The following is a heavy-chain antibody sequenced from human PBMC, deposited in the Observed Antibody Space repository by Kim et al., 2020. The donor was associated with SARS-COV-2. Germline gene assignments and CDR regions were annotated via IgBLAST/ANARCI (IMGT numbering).Heavy chain of an antibody. Sequence: SDSTRYAQNFQGRVTMTRDTSTSTVYMELSSLRSEDTAVYFCAREYCDLGCWGQGTLVTVSS. CDR3: AREYCDLGC. CDR2: SDST. D-gene: IGHD3-3*01. J-gene: IGHJ4*02. V-gene: IGHV1-46*01.